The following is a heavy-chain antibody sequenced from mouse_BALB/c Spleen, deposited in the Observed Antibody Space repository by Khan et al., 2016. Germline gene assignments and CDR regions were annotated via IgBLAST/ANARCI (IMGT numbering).Heavy chain of an antibody. CDR3: AGSVADAY. J-gene: IGHJ3*01. CDR2: INPSTGYT. Sequence: QVQLKQSGAELAKPGASVKMSCKASGYTFTSYWMHWVKQRPGQGLEWIGYINPSTGYTEYNQKFKDKATLTADQSSSTAYMQLSSLTSEDSAVYYCAGSVADAYWGHGTLVTVSA. D-gene: IGHD1-1*01. CDR1: GYTFTSYW. V-gene: IGHV1-7*01.